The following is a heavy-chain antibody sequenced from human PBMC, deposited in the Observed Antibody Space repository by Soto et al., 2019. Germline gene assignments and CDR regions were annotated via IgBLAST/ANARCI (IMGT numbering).Heavy chain of an antibody. J-gene: IGHJ6*02. Sequence: PGGSLRLSCAASGFTFSSYAMSWVRQAPGKGLEWVSAISGSGGSTYYADSVKGRFTISRDNSKNTLYLQMNSLRAEDTAVYYCAKGSQVLRFSEWLGAQDYYYGMDVWGQGTTVTVSS. CDR1: GFTFSSYA. V-gene: IGHV3-23*01. D-gene: IGHD3-3*01. CDR2: ISGSGGST. CDR3: AKGSQVLRFSEWLGAQDYYYGMDV.